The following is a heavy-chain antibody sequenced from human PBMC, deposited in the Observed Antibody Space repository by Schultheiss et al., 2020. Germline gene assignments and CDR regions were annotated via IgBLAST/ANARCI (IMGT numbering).Heavy chain of an antibody. CDR2: INHSGST. D-gene: IGHD2-2*01. V-gene: IGHV4-34*01. Sequence: SQTLSLTCAVYGGSFSGYYWSWIRQPPGKGLEWIGEINHSGSTNYKPSLKSRVTISVDTSKNQFSLKLSSVTAADTAVYYCARSCSSTSCYHSSYDYWGQGTLVTVSS. J-gene: IGHJ4*02. CDR3: ARSCSSTSCYHSSYDY. CDR1: GGSFSGYY.